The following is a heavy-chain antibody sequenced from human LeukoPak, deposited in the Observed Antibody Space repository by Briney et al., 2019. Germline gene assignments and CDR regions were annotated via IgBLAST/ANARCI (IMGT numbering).Heavy chain of an antibody. Sequence: GGSLRFSCAASGFTFSRYSMNWVRQAPGKGLEWVSYISSSSSTMYYADSVKGRFTISRDNAKNSLYLQMNSLRAEDTAVYYCAAESITIFGVVITWGQGTLVIVSS. CDR2: ISSSSSTM. D-gene: IGHD3-3*01. CDR3: AAESITIFGVVIT. J-gene: IGHJ5*02. CDR1: GFTFSRYS. V-gene: IGHV3-48*01.